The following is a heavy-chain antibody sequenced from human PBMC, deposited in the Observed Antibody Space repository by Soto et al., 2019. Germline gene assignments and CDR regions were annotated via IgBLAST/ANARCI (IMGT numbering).Heavy chain of an antibody. J-gene: IGHJ4*02. CDR3: ARDVTTRWLQGLWDY. CDR1: GGSFSGYY. V-gene: IGHV4-34*01. D-gene: IGHD5-12*01. CDR2: INHSGST. Sequence: SETLSLTXAVYGGSFSGYYWSWIRQPPGKGLEWIGEINHSGSTNYNPSLKSRVTISVDTSKNQFSLKLSSVTAADTAVYYCARDVTTRWLQGLWDYWGQGTLVTVSS.